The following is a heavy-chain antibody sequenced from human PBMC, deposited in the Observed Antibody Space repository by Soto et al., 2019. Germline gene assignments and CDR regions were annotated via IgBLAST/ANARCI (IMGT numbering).Heavy chain of an antibody. J-gene: IGHJ5*02. Sequence: ASVKVSCKASGGTFSSYTISWVRQAPGQGLEWMGRIIPILGIANYAQKFQGRVTITADKSTSTAYMELSSLRSEDTAVYYCASKTYDFWSGFEAWGQGTLVTVSS. CDR1: GGTFSSYT. CDR2: IIPILGIA. CDR3: ASKTYDFWSGFEA. D-gene: IGHD3-3*01. V-gene: IGHV1-69*02.